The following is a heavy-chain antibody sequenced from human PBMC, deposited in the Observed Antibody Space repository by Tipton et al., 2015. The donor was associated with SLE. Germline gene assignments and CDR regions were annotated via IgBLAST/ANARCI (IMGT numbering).Heavy chain of an antibody. D-gene: IGHD5-24*01. CDR1: GFTFAGHV. Sequence: SLRLSCAASGFTFAGHVMTWVRQAPGKGLEWVSLIYGAGVDYTHYADSVKGRFTISRDNSKNTLYLQMNSLRAEDTAVYYCANQLSPRFDFDYWGQGTLVTVSS. V-gene: IGHV3-23*03. CDR2: IYGAGVDYT. CDR3: ANQLSPRFDFDY. J-gene: IGHJ4*02.